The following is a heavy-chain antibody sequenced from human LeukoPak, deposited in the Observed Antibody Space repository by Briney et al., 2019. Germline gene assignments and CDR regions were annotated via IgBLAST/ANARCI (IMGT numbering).Heavy chain of an antibody. J-gene: IGHJ5*02. CDR3: ARVMTAITNWFDP. CDR2: IYRDGST. V-gene: IGHV3-66*01. Sequence: GSLRLSCAASGFIVSSNYVSWVRQAPGKGLEWVSGIYRDGSTYYADSVKGRFTISRDNSKNTLNLQMNNLRVEDTAVYYCARVMTAITNWFDPWGQETLVTVSS. D-gene: IGHD2-21*02. CDR1: GFIVSSNY.